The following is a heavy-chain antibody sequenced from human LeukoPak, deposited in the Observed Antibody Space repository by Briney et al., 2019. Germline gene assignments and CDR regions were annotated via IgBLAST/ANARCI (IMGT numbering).Heavy chain of an antibody. V-gene: IGHV3-66*01. CDR2: IYSGGST. D-gene: IGHD3-10*01. J-gene: IGHJ4*02. Sequence: GGSLRLSCAASGFTVSSNYMSWVRQAPGKGLEWVLVIYSGGSTYYADSVKGRFTISRGNSKNTPYLQMNSLRAEDTAVYYCARDQFGELLFDYWGQGTLVTVSS. CDR1: GFTVSSNY. CDR3: ARDQFGELLFDY.